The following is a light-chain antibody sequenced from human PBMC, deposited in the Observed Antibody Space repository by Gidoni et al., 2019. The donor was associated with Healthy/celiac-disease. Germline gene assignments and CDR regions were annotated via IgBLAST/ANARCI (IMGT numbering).Light chain of an antibody. V-gene: IGKV1-39*01. J-gene: IGKJ2*01. CDR2: GAS. Sequence: DIQMTQSLSSLSASVGDTVTITCRASQSIMTTTVSWYQQRPGKVPNLLIYGASSLETGVPSRFSGSGSGTDFTLTITSLQPEDFATYYCQQTHSFPYTFGQGSKLDI. CDR1: QSIMTTT. CDR3: QQTHSFPYT.